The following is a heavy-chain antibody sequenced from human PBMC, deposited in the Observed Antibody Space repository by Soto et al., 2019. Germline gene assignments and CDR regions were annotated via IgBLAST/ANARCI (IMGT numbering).Heavy chain of an antibody. D-gene: IGHD2-2*01. CDR2: ISAYNGNT. V-gene: IGHV1-18*01. CDR3: AREVPAANVGMDV. J-gene: IGHJ6*02. Sequence: ASVKVSCKGSGFTFTSSAVQWVRQAPGQGLEWMGWISAYNGNTNYAQKLQGRVTMTTDTSTSTAYMELRSLRSDDTAVYYCAREVPAANVGMDVWGQGTTVTVSS. CDR1: GFTFTSSA.